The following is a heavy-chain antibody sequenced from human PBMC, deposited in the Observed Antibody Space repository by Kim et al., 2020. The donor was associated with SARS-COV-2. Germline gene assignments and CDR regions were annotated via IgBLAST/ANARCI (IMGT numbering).Heavy chain of an antibody. CDR3: ASNRRIAAAGLFDY. D-gene: IGHD6-13*01. Sequence: AVSVKSRITINPDTSKNQFSLQLNSVTPEDTAVYYCASNRRIAAAGLFDYWGQGTLVTVSS. J-gene: IGHJ4*02. V-gene: IGHV6-1*01.